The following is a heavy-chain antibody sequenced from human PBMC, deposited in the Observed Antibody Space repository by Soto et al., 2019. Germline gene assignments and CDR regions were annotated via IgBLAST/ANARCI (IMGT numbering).Heavy chain of an antibody. J-gene: IGHJ6*02. V-gene: IGHV1-2*04. CDR2: INPNSGGT. CDR3: ARLKQQLVQGRYYYYYGMDV. D-gene: IGHD6-13*01. Sequence: GASVKVSCKASGYTFTGYYMHWVRQAPGQGLEWMGWINPNSGGTNYAQKFQGWVTMTRDTSISTAYMELSRLRSDDTAVYHCARLKQQLVQGRYYYYYGMDVWGQGTTVTVSS. CDR1: GYTFTGYY.